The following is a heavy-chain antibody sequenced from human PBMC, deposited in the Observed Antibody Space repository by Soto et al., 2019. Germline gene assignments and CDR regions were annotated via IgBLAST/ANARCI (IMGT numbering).Heavy chain of an antibody. D-gene: IGHD2-2*01. CDR2: INAGNGNT. CDR1: GYTFTSYA. J-gene: IGHJ6*03. CDR3: ASGAGYCSSTSCRPYYYYYYMGV. V-gene: IGHV1-3*01. Sequence: QVQLVQSGAEVKKPGASVKVSCKASGYTFTSYAMHWVRQAPGQRLEWMGWINAGNGNTKYSQKFQGRVTITRDPPGSTAYMEVSILRSEDTAGYSCASGAGYCSSTSCRPYYYYYYMGVWGKGTTVTVSS.